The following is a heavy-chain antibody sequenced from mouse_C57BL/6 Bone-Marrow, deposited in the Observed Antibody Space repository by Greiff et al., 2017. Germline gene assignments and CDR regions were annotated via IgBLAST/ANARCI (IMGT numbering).Heavy chain of an antibody. CDR3: ARITTVVALYAMDY. V-gene: IGHV1-55*01. D-gene: IGHD1-1*01. Sequence: VQLQQPGAELVKPGASVKMSCKASGYTFTSYWITWVKQRPGQGLEWIGDIYPGSGSTNYNEKFKSKATLTVDTSSSTAYMQLSSLTSEDSAVYYCARITTVVALYAMDYWGQGTSVTVSS. J-gene: IGHJ4*01. CDR2: IYPGSGST. CDR1: GYTFTSYW.